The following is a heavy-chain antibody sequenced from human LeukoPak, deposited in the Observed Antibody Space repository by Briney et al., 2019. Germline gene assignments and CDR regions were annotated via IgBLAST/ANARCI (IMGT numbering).Heavy chain of an antibody. CDR1: GGSIYSYY. Sequence: SETLSLTCTVSGGSIYSYYWSWIRQPPGKGLEGIGYIYNSGSTNYNPSLKSRVTISVDTSKNRVSLKLSSVTAADTAVYYCARVRRYYDSSGYLSRLFDYWGQGTLVTVSS. CDR2: IYNSGST. CDR3: ARVRRYYDSSGYLSRLFDY. V-gene: IGHV4-59*01. J-gene: IGHJ4*02. D-gene: IGHD3-22*01.